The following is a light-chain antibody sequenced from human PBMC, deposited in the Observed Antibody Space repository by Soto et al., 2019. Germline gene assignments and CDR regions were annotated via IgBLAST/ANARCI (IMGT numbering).Light chain of an antibody. CDR2: GAS. CDR3: QQYGSSPPWT. Sequence: EIVLKQSPGTLSLSPGERDTLSCGASQSVSRSFLAWYQQKPGQAPRLLIYGASSRATGIPDRFSGSGSGTDFTLTISRLEPEDFAVYYCQQYGSSPPWTFGQGTKVEIK. J-gene: IGKJ1*01. CDR1: QSVSRSF. V-gene: IGKV3-20*01.